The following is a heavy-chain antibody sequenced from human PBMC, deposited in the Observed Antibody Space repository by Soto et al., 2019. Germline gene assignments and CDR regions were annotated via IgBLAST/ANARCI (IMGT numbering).Heavy chain of an antibody. CDR1: GFTFSDYA. V-gene: IGHV3-30-3*01. J-gene: IGHJ4*02. Sequence: GGSLRLSCAASGFTFSDYAMYWVRQAPGKGLEWVSVISFDGNIKYYTGSVKGRFTISRDNSKNTLHLQVNSLRTEDTALYYCARAHINGWKFDYWGRGTLVTV. D-gene: IGHD6-19*01. CDR3: ARAHINGWKFDY. CDR2: ISFDGNIK.